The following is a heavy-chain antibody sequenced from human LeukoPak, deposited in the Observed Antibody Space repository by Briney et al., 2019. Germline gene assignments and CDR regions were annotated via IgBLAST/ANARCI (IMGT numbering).Heavy chain of an antibody. CDR2: ISSSGSNI. D-gene: IGHD1-1*01. CDR1: GFTFSDYY. CDR3: ARRNGRLDYYYMDV. V-gene: IGHV3-11*04. Sequence: GXSLRLSCAASGFTFSDYYMSWLRQAPGKGLEWVSYISSSGSNIYYADSVKGRFTIYRDNDKNSMYLQMNSLRAEDTAVYYCARRNGRLDYYYMDVWGKGTTVTVSS. J-gene: IGHJ6*03.